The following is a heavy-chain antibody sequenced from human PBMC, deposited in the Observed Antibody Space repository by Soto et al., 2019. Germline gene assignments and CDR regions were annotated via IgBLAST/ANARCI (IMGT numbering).Heavy chain of an antibody. CDR3: ARSTVTYSRGMDV. Sequence: EVQLVESGGGLVQPGGSLRLSCAASGFTFRSYEMNWVRQAPGKGLEWISYISSSGTTIYYAGSVKGRFTISRDNAKNSLYLQMNSLRAEDTALYYYARSTVTYSRGMDVWGQGTTVTVSS. V-gene: IGHV3-48*03. J-gene: IGHJ6*02. CDR2: ISSSGTTI. CDR1: GFTFRSYE. D-gene: IGHD4-17*01.